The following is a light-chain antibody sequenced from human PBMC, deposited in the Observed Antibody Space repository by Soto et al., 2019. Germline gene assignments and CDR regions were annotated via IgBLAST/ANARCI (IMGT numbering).Light chain of an antibody. V-gene: IGKV1-5*03. CDR3: QQYNSYSGT. CDR1: QSISSW. Sequence: DIQMTQSPSTLSASVGDRVTITCRASQSISSWLAWYQQKPGKAPKLLIYKASSLESGVPSRFSGSGSGTEFTLTISSLQPDDFATYYCQQYNSYSGTVGQGTKV. J-gene: IGKJ1*01. CDR2: KAS.